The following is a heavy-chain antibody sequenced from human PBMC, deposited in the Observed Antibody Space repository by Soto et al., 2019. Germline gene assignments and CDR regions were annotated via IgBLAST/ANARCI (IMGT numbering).Heavy chain of an antibody. CDR1: GFSFTNFA. CDR2: IGASGDIT. J-gene: IGHJ4*02. D-gene: IGHD2-15*01. CDR3: AKDDFTDRGNDYFDY. V-gene: IGHV3-23*01. Sequence: PGGSLRLSCAASGFSFTNFAMSWVRQAPGKGLDWVAGIGASGDITWYADSVKGRLSISRDNSKNTLYLQLNSLRFEDTAVYYCAKDDFTDRGNDYFDYWGPGTLVTVSS.